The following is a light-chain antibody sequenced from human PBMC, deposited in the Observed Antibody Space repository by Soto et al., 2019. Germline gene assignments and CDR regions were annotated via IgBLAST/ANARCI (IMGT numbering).Light chain of an antibody. V-gene: IGKV3-20*01. CDR2: GTS. CDR1: QSISSNY. J-gene: IGKJ2*01. Sequence: EIVLTQSPGTLSLSPGERATLSCRASQSISSNYLAWYQQTPGQAPRLLIYGTSSRATGIPDRFSGSGSGTDFTLTISRLEPEDFAMYYCQQYGSSPGTFGLGTKLEIK. CDR3: QQYGSSPGT.